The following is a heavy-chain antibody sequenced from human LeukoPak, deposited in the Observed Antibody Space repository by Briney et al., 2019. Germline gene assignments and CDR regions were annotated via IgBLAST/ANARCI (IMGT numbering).Heavy chain of an antibody. J-gene: IGHJ6*03. CDR3: ARDPFKGRWLVGYYYYYYMDV. Sequence: EASAKVSCKASGYTFTGYYMHWVRQAPGQGLEWMGWINPNSGGTNYAQKFQGRVTMTRDTSISTAYMELSRLRSDDTAVYYCARDPFKGRWLVGYYYYYYMDVWGKGTTVTVSS. CDR2: INPNSGGT. CDR1: GYTFTGYY. D-gene: IGHD6-19*01. V-gene: IGHV1-2*02.